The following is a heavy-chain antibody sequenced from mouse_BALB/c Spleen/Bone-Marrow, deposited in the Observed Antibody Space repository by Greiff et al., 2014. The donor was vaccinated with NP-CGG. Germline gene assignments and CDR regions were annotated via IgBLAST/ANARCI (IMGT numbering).Heavy chain of an antibody. D-gene: IGHD1-1*01. J-gene: IGHJ2*01. V-gene: IGHV7-3*02. CDR3: ARDMGGLLFDS. Sequence: EVQRVESGGGLVQPGGSLRLSCATSGFTFTDYYMNWVRQPPGKALEWLAFIRNKAYGYTTEYSASVKGRFTISRDNSQNILYLQMNTLGAEDSATYYCARDMGGLLFDSWGQGTTLSVSS. CDR2: IRNKAYGYTT. CDR1: GFTFTDYY.